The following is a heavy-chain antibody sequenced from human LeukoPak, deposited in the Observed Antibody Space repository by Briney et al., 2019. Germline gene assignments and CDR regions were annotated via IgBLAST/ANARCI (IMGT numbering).Heavy chain of an antibody. J-gene: IGHJ4*02. V-gene: IGHV3-30*04. CDR3: TTDEWELLSDY. Sequence: GRSLRLSCAASGFTFSSYAMHWVRQAPGKGLEWVAVISYDGSNKYYADSVKGRFTISRDNSKNTLYLQMNSLKTEDTAVYYCTTDEWELLSDYWGQGTLVTVSS. CDR1: GFTFSSYA. CDR2: ISYDGSNK. D-gene: IGHD1-26*01.